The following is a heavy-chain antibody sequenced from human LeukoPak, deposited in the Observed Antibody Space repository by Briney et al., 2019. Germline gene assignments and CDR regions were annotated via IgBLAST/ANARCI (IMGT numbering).Heavy chain of an antibody. CDR3: ARDDCSGGSCYSVSYFDY. V-gene: IGHV4-39*07. CDR2: IYYSGST. D-gene: IGHD2-15*01. CDR1: GGSISSSSYY. J-gene: IGHJ4*02. Sequence: SETLSLTCTVSGGSISSSSYYWGWIRQPPGKGLEWIGSIYYSGSTYYNPSLKSRVTISVDTSKNQFSLKLSSVTAADTAVYYCARDDCSGGSCYSVSYFDYWGQGTLVTVSS.